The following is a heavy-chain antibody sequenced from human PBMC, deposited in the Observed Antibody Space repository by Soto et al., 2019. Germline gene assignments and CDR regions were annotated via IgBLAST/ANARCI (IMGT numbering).Heavy chain of an antibody. CDR3: ARDTGRASADL. CDR2: ISHTDRLT. J-gene: IGHJ5*02. CDR1: GFTFSYYE. D-gene: IGHD6-13*01. Sequence: GESLKISCVGSGFTFSYYEMNWVRQAPGKGLERVAFISHTDRLTHYPDSVRGRFTISRDNAKNSLYLHMTSLRVEDTAVYYCARDTGRASADLWGQGTLVTVSS. V-gene: IGHV3-48*03.